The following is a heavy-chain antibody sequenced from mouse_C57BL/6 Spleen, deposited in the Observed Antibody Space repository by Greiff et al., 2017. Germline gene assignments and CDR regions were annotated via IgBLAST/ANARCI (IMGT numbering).Heavy chain of an antibody. CDR1: GFTFSDYG. CDR2: IMSGSSTI. CDR3: ARVGYYMDY. V-gene: IGHV5-17*01. J-gene: IGHJ2*01. D-gene: IGHD2-12*01. Sequence: EVKLMESGGGLVKPGGSLKLSCEASGFTFSDYGMHWVRQAPVKGLEWVAYIMSGSSTIYYADTVKGRFTISRDNAKNTLYLQMTSLRSEDTAMYYCARVGYYMDYWGQGTTLTVSS.